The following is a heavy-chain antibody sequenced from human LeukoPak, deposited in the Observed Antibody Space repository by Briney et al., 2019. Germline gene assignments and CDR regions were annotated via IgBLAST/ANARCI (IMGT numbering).Heavy chain of an antibody. CDR2: IFPGDSDT. D-gene: IGHD5-24*01. CDR3: ARGDTYNYRSSAFDI. Sequence: GESLKISCKGSGYSFTSYWIAWVRQMPGKGLEWMGIIFPGDSDTRYSPSFQGQVTISADKPISTAYLQWSSLKASDTAMYYCARGDTYNYRSSAFDIWGQGTMVTVSS. V-gene: IGHV5-51*01. CDR1: GYSFTSYW. J-gene: IGHJ3*02.